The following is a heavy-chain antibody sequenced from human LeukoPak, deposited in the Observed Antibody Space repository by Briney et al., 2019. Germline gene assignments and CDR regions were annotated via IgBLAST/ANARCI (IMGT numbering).Heavy chain of an antibody. J-gene: IGHJ6*02. CDR1: GFTFSSYA. D-gene: IGHD5-12*01. Sequence: PGGSLRLSCAASGFTFSSYAMHWVRQAPGKGLEYVSAISSNGGSTYYANSVKGRFTISRDNSKNTLYLQMGSLRAEDMAVYYCARGQILRSFYYYYGMDVWGQGTTVTVSS. CDR3: ARGQILRSFYYYYGMDV. CDR2: ISSNGGST. V-gene: IGHV3-64*01.